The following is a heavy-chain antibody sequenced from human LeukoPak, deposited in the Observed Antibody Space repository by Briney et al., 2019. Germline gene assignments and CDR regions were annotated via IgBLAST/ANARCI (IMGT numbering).Heavy chain of an antibody. V-gene: IGHV3-30-3*01. CDR2: ISYDGSNK. CDR3: ARDRIAARRTFDY. J-gene: IGHJ4*02. CDR1: GFTFSSYA. D-gene: IGHD6-6*01. Sequence: PGGSLRLSCAAPGFTFSSYAMHWVRQAPGKGLEWVAVISYDGSNKYYADSVKGRFTISRDNSKNTLYLQMNSLRAEDTAVYYCARDRIAARRTFDYWGQGTLVTVSS.